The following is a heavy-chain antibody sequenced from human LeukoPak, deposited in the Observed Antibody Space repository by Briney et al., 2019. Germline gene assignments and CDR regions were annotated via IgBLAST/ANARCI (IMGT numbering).Heavy chain of an antibody. J-gene: IGHJ4*02. CDR2: IKQDGSEK. CDR3: ARGQRRDSSGYWNY. V-gene: IGHV3-7*01. D-gene: IGHD3-22*01. Sequence: GGALLLSCSASGFHLRCSWMTRVRQAPARGQEREANIKQDGSEKYYVDSVKGRFTISRDNAKNSLYLQMNSLRAEDTAVYYCARGQRRDSSGYWNYWGQGTLVTVSS. CDR1: GFHLRCSW.